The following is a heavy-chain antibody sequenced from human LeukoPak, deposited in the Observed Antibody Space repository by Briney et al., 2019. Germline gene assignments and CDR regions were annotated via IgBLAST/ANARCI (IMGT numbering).Heavy chain of an antibody. CDR3: ASLLYYYGSGSFQNP. J-gene: IGHJ5*02. CDR2: IYYSGST. CDR1: GGSISSYY. V-gene: IGHV4-59*12. D-gene: IGHD3-10*01. Sequence: SETLSLTCTVSGGSISSYYWSWIRQPPGKGLEWIGYIYYSGSTNYNPSLKSRVTISVDTSKNQFSLKLSSVTAADTAVYYCASLLYYYGSGSFQNPWGQGTLVTVSS.